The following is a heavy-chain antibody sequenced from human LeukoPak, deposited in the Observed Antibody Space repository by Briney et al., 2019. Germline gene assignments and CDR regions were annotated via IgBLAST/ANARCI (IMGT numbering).Heavy chain of an antibody. D-gene: IGHD2-2*01. Sequence: SETLSLTCAVYGGSFSGYYWSWIRQPPGKGLEWIGEINHSGSTNYNPSLKSRVTISVDTSKNQFSLKLSSVTAADTAVYYCAREDEYQLLFPWGQGTLVTVSS. CDR1: GGSFSGYY. CDR2: INHSGST. J-gene: IGHJ5*02. CDR3: AREDEYQLLFP. V-gene: IGHV4-34*01.